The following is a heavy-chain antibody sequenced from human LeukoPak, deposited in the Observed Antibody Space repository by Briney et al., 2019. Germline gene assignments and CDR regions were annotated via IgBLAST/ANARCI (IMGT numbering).Heavy chain of an antibody. CDR2: IYSSGST. CDR3: ARVAAGTGYFDY. J-gene: IGHJ4*02. CDR1: GGSISSSSY. V-gene: IGHV4-39*01. Sequence: SETLSLTCTVSGGSISSSSYWGWIRQPPGKGLEWIGSIYSSGSTYYTPSLKSRVTISVDTSKNQFSLKLSSVTAADTAVYYCARVAAGTGYFDYWGQGTLVTVSS. D-gene: IGHD6-13*01.